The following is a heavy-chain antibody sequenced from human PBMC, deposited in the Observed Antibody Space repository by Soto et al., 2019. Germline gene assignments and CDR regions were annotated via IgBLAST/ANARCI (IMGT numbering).Heavy chain of an antibody. V-gene: IGHV4-61*01. CDR1: GGSVSSGSYY. CDR2: TDDSGST. J-gene: IGHJ6*02. D-gene: IGHD5-12*01. Sequence: SETLSLTCSVSGGSVSSGSYYWSWIRQPPGRGLVWIGNTDDSGSTDYKSSLKSRVSIQLDTSKNQFSLKLRSVTAADTAVYYCARAHSGYDPLGLDVWGQGTTVTVSS. CDR3: ARAHSGYDPLGLDV.